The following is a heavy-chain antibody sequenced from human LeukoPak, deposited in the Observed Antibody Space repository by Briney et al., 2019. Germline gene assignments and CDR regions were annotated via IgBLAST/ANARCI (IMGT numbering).Heavy chain of an antibody. CDR1: GYTFTGYY. J-gene: IGHJ5*02. Sequence: GASVKVSCKASGYTFTGYYMHWVRQAPGQGLEWMGWINPNSGGTNYAQKFQGRVTMTRDTSISTAYMELSRLRSDDTAVYYCASHLHQDIVATIPSENWFDPWGQGTLVTVSS. CDR3: ASHLHQDIVATIPSENWFDP. D-gene: IGHD5-12*01. CDR2: INPNSGGT. V-gene: IGHV1-2*02.